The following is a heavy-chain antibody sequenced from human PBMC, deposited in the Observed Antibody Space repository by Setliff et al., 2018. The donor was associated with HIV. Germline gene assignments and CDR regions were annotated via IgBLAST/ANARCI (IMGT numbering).Heavy chain of an antibody. V-gene: IGHV3-33*06. J-gene: IGHJ4*02. CDR3: AKAYCTNGVCPYYLDS. CDR1: EFTLSGYS. D-gene: IGHD2-8*01. Sequence: PGGSLRLSCAASEFTLSGYSMSWVRQVPGKGLEWVAVIWYDGNNKYYADSVKGRFTISRDNSKNTLYLQMDSLRAEDTAVYYCAKAYCTNGVCPYYLDSWGQGTLVTVSS. CDR2: IWYDGNNK.